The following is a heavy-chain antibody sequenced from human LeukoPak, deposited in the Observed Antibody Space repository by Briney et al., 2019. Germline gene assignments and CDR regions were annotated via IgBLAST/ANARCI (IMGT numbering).Heavy chain of an antibody. CDR2: ISGYNGST. D-gene: IGHD2-15*01. CDR1: GYIFTDFG. CDR3: ARRFCSGGSCIPDY. J-gene: IGHJ4*02. V-gene: IGHV1-18*01. Sequence: ASVKVSCKASGYIFTDFGISWVRQARGQGLEWMGWISGYNGSTKYVQKFQGRVTMTTDTSTSTAYMELRSLRFDDTAVYYCARRFCSGGSCIPDYWGQGTLVTVSS.